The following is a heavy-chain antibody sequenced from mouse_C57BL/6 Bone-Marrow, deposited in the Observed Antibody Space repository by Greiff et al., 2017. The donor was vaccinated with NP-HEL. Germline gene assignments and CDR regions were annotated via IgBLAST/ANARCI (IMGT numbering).Heavy chain of an antibody. Sequence: QVQLQQPGAELVKPGASVKMSCKASGYTFTSYWITWVKQRPGQGLEWIGDIYPGSGSTNYNEKFKSKATLTVETSSSTAYMQLSSLTSEDSAVYYCARADDYDGFAYWGQGTLVTVSA. J-gene: IGHJ3*01. CDR1: GYTFTSYW. V-gene: IGHV1-55*01. D-gene: IGHD2-4*01. CDR3: ARADDYDGFAY. CDR2: IYPGSGST.